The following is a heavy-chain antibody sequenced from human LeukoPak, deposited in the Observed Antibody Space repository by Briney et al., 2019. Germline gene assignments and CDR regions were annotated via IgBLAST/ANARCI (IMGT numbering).Heavy chain of an antibody. Sequence: SETLSLTCTVSGGSISRYHWSWVRQPPGKGLEWIGYIYSSGSTNYNPSLKSRVTISLDTSKNQFSLRLSSVTAADTAMYYCARQDYTTGWYFLAQWGQGTLVTVSS. J-gene: IGHJ4*02. CDR1: GGSISRYH. D-gene: IGHD6-19*01. CDR3: ARQDYTTGWYFLAQ. V-gene: IGHV4-59*01. CDR2: IYSSGST.